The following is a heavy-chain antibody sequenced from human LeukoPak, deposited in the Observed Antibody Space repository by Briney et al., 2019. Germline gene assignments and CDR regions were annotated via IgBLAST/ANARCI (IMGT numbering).Heavy chain of an antibody. CDR3: ARDGFRTLYYFDY. CDR2: IYASGST. CDR1: GDSISSYY. Sequence: SETLSLTCTVSGDSISSYYWTWVRQPAGKGLEWIGRIYASGSTNYNPSLKSRVTMSVDTSKNQFSLKLRSVSAADTAVYYCARDGFRTLYYFDYWGQGILVTVSS. D-gene: IGHD1-14*01. V-gene: IGHV4-4*07. J-gene: IGHJ4*02.